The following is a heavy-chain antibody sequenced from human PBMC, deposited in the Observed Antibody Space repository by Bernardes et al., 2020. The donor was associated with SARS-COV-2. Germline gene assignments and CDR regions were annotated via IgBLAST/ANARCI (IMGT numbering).Heavy chain of an antibody. D-gene: IGHD4-17*01. CDR1: GFNFSGSA. CDR3: TGDYLY. Sequence: GGSLRLSCATSGFNFSGSAIQWVRQAPGKGLEWVGRMRSKANGYATTYLASGKGRFIISRDDSTYTAYLQINSLEIEDTAVYYCTGDYLYWGRGTLVTVSS. CDR2: MRSKANGYAT. J-gene: IGHJ4*02. V-gene: IGHV3-73*01.